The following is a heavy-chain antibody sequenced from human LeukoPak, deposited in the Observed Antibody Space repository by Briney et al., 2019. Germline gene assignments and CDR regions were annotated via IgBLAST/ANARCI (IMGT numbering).Heavy chain of an antibody. J-gene: IGHJ4*02. CDR2: IWYDGSNK. CDR3: VRDMSKYDGSVDY. CDR1: GFTFSSYG. D-gene: IGHD5-24*01. V-gene: IGHV3-33*01. Sequence: PGGSLRLSCAASGFTFSSYGIHWVRQAPGKGLEWVAVIWYDGSNKYYADSVKGRFTISRDNSKNTLYLQMNSLRAEDTAVYYCVRDMSKYDGSVDYWGQGTLVTVSS.